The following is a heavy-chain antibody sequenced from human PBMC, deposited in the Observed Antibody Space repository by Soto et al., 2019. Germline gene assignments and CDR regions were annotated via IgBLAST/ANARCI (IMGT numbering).Heavy chain of an antibody. CDR2: ISSTTNYI. CDR1: GFTFTRYS. V-gene: IGHV3-21*01. J-gene: IGHJ4*02. Sequence: EVQLVESGGGLVKPGGSLRLSCAASGFTFTRYSMNWVRQAPGKGLEWVSSISSTTNYIYYADSMKGRFTVSRDNAKNSVYLEMISLSAEDTAVYYCARESEDLTSNFDYWGQGTLVTVSS. CDR3: ARESEDLTSNFDY.